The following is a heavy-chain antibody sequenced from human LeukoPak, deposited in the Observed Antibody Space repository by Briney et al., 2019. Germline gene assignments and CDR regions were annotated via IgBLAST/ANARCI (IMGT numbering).Heavy chain of an antibody. CDR2: IYYSGST. Sequence: PSETLSLTCTVSGVSISSYYWSWIRQPPGKGLEWIGYIYYSGSTNYNPSLKSRVTISVDTSKNQFSLKLSSVTAADTAVYYCARKGLTKPLSVAVDFDSWAQGTLVTVSS. CDR3: ARKGLTKPLSVAVDFDS. V-gene: IGHV4-59*12. CDR1: GVSISSYY. J-gene: IGHJ4*02. D-gene: IGHD6-19*01.